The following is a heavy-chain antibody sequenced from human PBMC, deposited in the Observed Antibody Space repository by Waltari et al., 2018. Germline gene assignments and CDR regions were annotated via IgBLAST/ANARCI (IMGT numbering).Heavy chain of an antibody. V-gene: IGHV4-39*01. CDR1: GGSMTTNYN. CDR2: MQYRGST. J-gene: IGHJ1*01. CDR3: GRIAFGDDGGYFQY. Sequence: QLQLQESGPGLVRPSETLSLHCTVSGGSMTTNYNWAWIRQPPGKGLEWMGNMQYRGSTFYNPSLMSRVTISLDTSKNQFSLTLTSVDAADTAVYFCGRIAFGDDGGYFQYWGQGTLVTVSS. D-gene: IGHD4-17*01.